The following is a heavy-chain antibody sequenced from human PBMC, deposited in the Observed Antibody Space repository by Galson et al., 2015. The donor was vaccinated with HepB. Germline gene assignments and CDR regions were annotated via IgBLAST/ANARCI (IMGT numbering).Heavy chain of an antibody. CDR3: ARYYDSSGDDFDY. Sequence: SVKVSCKASGYTFTLYDINWVRQATGQGLEWMGWMNPDSGNTGYAQKFQGRVTMTRNTSISTAYMELSSLRSEDTAVYYCARYYDSSGDDFDYWGQGTLVTVSS. J-gene: IGHJ4*02. V-gene: IGHV1-8*01. CDR2: MNPDSGNT. D-gene: IGHD3-22*01. CDR1: GYTFTLYD.